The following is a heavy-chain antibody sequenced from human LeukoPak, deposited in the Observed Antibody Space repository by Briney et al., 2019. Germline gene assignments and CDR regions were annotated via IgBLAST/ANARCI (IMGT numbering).Heavy chain of an antibody. D-gene: IGHD1-26*01. J-gene: IGHJ4*02. V-gene: IGHV4-39*07. Sequence: SETLSLTCTVSGGSISSSSYYWSWIRQPPGKGLEWIGEINHSGSTNYNPSLKSRVTISVDTSKNQFSLKLSSVTAADTAVYYCARAELDYWGQGTLVTVSS. CDR1: GGSISSSSYY. CDR3: ARAELDY. CDR2: INHSGST.